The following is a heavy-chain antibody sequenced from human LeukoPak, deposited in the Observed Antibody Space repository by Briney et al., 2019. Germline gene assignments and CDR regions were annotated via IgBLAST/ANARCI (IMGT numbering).Heavy chain of an antibody. J-gene: IGHJ4*02. D-gene: IGHD4-17*01. V-gene: IGHV3-48*01. CDR3: TTSIGALDH. CDR2: ISSSISTI. Sequence: GGSLRLSCAASGFTFSSYSMNWVRQAPGKGLEWVSYISSSISTIYYADSVKGRFTISRDNAKNSLYLQMNSLSAEDTAVYYCTTSIGALDHWGRGTLVTVSS. CDR1: GFTFSSYS.